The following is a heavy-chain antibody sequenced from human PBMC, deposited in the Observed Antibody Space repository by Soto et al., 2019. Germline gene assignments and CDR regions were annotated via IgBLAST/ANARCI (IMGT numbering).Heavy chain of an antibody. Sequence: EVQLLETGGGMVQPGGSLRLSSAASGFTFRNFVMSWVRQAPGKGLEWVSAIRATGGQTFYADSVKGRFTISRDNSKNMLYLQINSLRDEDTALYFCAQDRGWGVVSPSHDYWGQGTLVTVSS. CDR1: GFTFRNFV. CDR2: IRATGGQT. CDR3: AQDRGWGVVSPSHDY. D-gene: IGHD2-21*01. J-gene: IGHJ4*02. V-gene: IGHV3-23*01.